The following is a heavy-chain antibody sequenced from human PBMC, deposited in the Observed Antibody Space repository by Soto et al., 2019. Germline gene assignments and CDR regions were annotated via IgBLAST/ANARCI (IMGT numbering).Heavy chain of an antibody. CDR2: IYSGGST. CDR3: ARDLGPITIFGEPRWYAFDI. CDR1: GFTVSSNY. V-gene: IGHV3-53*01. D-gene: IGHD3-3*01. J-gene: IGHJ3*02. Sequence: QPGGSLRLSCAASGFTVSSNYMSLVRQAPGKGLEWVSVIYSGGSTYYADSVKGRFTISRDNSKNTLYLQMNSLRAEDTAVYYCARDLGPITIFGEPRWYAFDIWGQGTMVTVSS.